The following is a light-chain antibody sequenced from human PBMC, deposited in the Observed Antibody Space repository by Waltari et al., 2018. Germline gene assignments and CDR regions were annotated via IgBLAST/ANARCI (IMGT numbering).Light chain of an antibody. V-gene: IGKV1-39*01. Sequence: DIQMTQSPSSLSASVGDRVTITCRASQSISTYLNWYQHKPGKAPKLLIYATFSLQSGVPLRFSGSGSGTDFTLTISSLQPEDFATYFCQQSYSTPYTFGQGTNLEIK. CDR2: ATF. CDR3: QQSYSTPYT. CDR1: QSISTY. J-gene: IGKJ2*01.